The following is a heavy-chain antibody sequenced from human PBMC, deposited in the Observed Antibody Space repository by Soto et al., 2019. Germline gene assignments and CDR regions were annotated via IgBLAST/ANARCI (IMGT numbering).Heavy chain of an antibody. J-gene: IGHJ5*02. CDR3: ARDLAPVGATHGTWFDP. CDR1: GGSISSYY. CDR2: IYYSGST. D-gene: IGHD1-26*01. Sequence: PSETLSLTCTVSGGSISSYYWSWIRQPPGKGLEWIGYIYYSGSTNYNPSLKSRVTISVDTSKNQFSLKLTSVTAADTAIYYCARDLAPVGATHGTWFDPWGRGILVTVSS. V-gene: IGHV4-59*01.